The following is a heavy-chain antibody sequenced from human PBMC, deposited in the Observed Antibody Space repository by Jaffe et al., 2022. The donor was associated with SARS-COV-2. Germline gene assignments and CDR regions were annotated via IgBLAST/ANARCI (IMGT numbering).Heavy chain of an antibody. CDR3: ARFNWNARTFDY. J-gene: IGHJ4*02. D-gene: IGHD1-1*01. CDR2: AYYNSKWNY. CDR1: GDSVPSNSGA. Sequence: QVQLQQSGPGLVKPSQTLSLTCAISGDSVPSNSGAWNWIRQSPSRGLEWLGRAYYNSKWNYDYAGSVKSRITFNPDTSKNQFSLQLNSVTPEDTAVYYCARFNWNARTFDYWGLGTLVTVSS. V-gene: IGHV6-1*01.